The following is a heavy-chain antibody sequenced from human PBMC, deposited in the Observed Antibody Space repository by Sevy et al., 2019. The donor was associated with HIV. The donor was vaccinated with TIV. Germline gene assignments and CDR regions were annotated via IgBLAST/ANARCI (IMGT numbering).Heavy chain of an antibody. J-gene: IGHJ6*02. CDR2: MYNSEKT. V-gene: IGHV4-4*07. Sequence: SETLSLTCTVSGGSVSGFRWSWIRQSAGKGLEWIGRMYNSEKTYNPSLKSRVTMSVDTSRDQFSLKLSSVTAADTAVYYCARVIPEDIFYYGTDVWGQGTTVTVSS. D-gene: IGHD3-9*01. CDR3: ARVIPEDIFYYGTDV. CDR1: GGSVSGFR.